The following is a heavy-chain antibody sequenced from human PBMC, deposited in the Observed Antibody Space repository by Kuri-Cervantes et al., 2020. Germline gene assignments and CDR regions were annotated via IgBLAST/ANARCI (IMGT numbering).Heavy chain of an antibody. J-gene: IGHJ6*02. V-gene: IGHV3-53*01. CDR3: ASPSSDGDYYYYYGMDV. CDR1: GFTVSSNY. Sequence: GGSLRLSCAASGFTVSSNYMSWVRQAPGKGLEWVSVIYSGGSTYYADSVKGRFTISRDNSKNTLYLQMNSLRAEDTAVYYCASPSSDGDYYYYYGMDVLCQGTTVTVSS. D-gene: IGHD4-17*01. CDR2: IYSGGST.